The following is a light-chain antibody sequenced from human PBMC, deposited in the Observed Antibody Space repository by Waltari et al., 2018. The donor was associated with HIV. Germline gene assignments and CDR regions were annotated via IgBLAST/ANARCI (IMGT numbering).Light chain of an antibody. CDR2: EVT. CDR1: RSDVGGYNY. CDR3: TSYTSSSTLVV. Sequence: QSALTQPASVSGSLGQSITISCTGTRSDVGGYNYVSWYQHHPGNAPKLMIYEVTNRPSGVSNRFSGSKSGNTASLTISGLQAEDESDYYCTSYTSSSTLVVFGGGTKLTVL. J-gene: IGLJ2*01. V-gene: IGLV2-14*01.